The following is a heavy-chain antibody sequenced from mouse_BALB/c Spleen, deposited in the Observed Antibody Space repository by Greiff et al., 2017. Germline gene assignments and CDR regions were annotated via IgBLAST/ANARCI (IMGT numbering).Heavy chain of an antibody. CDR3: TRYGNYVGWYFDV. Sequence: QVQLQRPGAELVRPGASVKLSCKASGYTFTSYWINWVKQRPGQGLEWIGNIYPSDSYTNYNQKFKDKATLTVDKSSSTAYMQLSSPTSEDSAVYYCTRYGNYVGWYFDVWGAGTTVTVSS. J-gene: IGHJ1*01. CDR2: IYPSDSYT. D-gene: IGHD2-1*01. CDR1: GYTFTSYW. V-gene: IGHV1-69*02.